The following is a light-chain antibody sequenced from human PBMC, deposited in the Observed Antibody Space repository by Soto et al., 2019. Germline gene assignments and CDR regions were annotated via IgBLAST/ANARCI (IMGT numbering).Light chain of an antibody. CDR3: QQSYSTPT. CDR1: QSISRY. Sequence: DIQMTQSPSSLSASVGDRVTITCRASQSISRYLNWYQLKPGKAPKLLIYAASSLQSGVPSRFSGSGSGTDFTLTISSLQPEDFATYYCQQSYSTPTFGQGTKVDIK. V-gene: IGKV1-39*01. CDR2: AAS. J-gene: IGKJ1*01.